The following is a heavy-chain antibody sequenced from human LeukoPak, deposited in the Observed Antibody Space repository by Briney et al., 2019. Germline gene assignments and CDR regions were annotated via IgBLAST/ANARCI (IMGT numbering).Heavy chain of an antibody. CDR3: ARYWLLDSWFDP. CDR2: IYYSGST. V-gene: IGHV4-61*01. J-gene: IGHJ5*02. CDR1: GGSVSSGSYY. Sequence: SETLSLTCTVYGGSVSSGSYYWSWIRQPPGKGLEWIGYIYYSGSTDYNPSLKSRVTISVDTSKNQFSLKLSSVTAADTAVYYCARYWLLDSWFDPWGQGTLVTVSS. D-gene: IGHD3-9*01.